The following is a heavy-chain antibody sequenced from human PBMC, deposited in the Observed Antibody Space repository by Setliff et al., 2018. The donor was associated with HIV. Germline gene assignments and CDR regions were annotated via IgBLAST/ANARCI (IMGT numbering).Heavy chain of an antibody. D-gene: IGHD1-26*01. CDR3: ATDRPGGSPTLDFDY. CDR2: INPRDSDA. CDR1: GYTFSTHW. V-gene: IGHV5-51*01. Sequence: GESLKISCKGFGYTFSTHWIGWIRQMPGKGLEWMGIINPRDSDARYSPALQGHFTFSADKSISTAYLQWSSLKASDTAMYFCATDRPGGSPTLDFDYWGQGTLVTVSS. J-gene: IGHJ4*02.